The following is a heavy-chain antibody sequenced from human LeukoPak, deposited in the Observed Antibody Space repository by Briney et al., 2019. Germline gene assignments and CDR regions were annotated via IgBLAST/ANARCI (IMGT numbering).Heavy chain of an antibody. CDR2: ISSSSRYI. CDR1: GFTFSSYS. V-gene: IGHV3-21*01. Sequence: GGSLRLSCAASGFTFSSYSMNWVRQAPGKGLEWVSSISSSSRYIYYADSVKGRFTISRDNAKNSLYLQMNSLRAEDTAVYYCAREISDAFDIWGQGTMVTVSS. CDR3: AREISDAFDI. J-gene: IGHJ3*02.